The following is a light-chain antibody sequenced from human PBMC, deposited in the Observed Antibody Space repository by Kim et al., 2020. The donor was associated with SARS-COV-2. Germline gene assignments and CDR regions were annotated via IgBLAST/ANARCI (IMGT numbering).Light chain of an antibody. CDR2: YDS. J-gene: IGLJ2*01. Sequence: APGKTARITCGGSNIGSKSVHWYQQKPGQAPALVIYYDSDRPSGIPERFSGSNSGNTATLTISRVEAGDEADYYCQVWDSSSDHVVFGGGTQLTVL. CDR1: NIGSKS. CDR3: QVWDSSSDHVV. V-gene: IGLV3-21*04.